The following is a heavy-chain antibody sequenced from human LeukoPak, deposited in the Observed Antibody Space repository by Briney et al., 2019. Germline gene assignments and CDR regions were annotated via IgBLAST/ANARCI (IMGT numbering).Heavy chain of an antibody. CDR2: IKPGGSEK. J-gene: IGHJ4*02. V-gene: IGHV3-7*01. CDR3: ARDDPPYYYDSSGYSFDY. Sequence: SGGSLSCYSAASGFTFCGYWMIRLPPAPGKGLEGVANIKPGGSEKYYVDSVKGRFTISRDNAKNSLYLQMNSLRAEDTAVYYCARDDPPYYYDSSGYSFDYWGQGTLVTVSS. CDR1: GFTFCGYW. D-gene: IGHD3-22*01.